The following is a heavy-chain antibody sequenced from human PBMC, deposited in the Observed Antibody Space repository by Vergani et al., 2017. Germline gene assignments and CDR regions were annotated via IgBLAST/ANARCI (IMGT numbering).Heavy chain of an antibody. CDR3: RGEMDV. J-gene: IGHJ6*04. Sequence: QLNLVGSGGGVVQPGRSLRLSCATYGFIFQNYTMHWVRQAPGKGLEWVALISNDGRHTYYADSVRGRFSISRDNSKNTLYLQMNSLRTEDTANYYCRGEMDVWGKGTTVTVSS. CDR2: ISNDGRHT. CDR1: GFIFQNYT. V-gene: IGHV3-30*04.